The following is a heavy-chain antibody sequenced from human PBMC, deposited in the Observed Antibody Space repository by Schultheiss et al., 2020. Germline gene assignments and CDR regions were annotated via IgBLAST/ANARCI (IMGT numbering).Heavy chain of an antibody. V-gene: IGHV4-61*02. CDR3: ARTIYCSDGSCPLQH. CDR2: IYSSGST. D-gene: IGHD2-15*01. CDR1: GGSISSGYYY. J-gene: IGHJ1*01. Sequence: SDTLSLTCTVSGGSISSGYYYWTWIRQPAGKGLEWIGRIYSSGSTNYNPSLKSRVTISVDTSKNQFSLKLSSVTAADTAVYYCARTIYCSDGSCPLQHWGQGNLVTVSS.